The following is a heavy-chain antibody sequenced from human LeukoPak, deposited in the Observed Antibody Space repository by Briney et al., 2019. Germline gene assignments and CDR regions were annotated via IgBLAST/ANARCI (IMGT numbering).Heavy chain of an antibody. CDR1: GGSISSYY. D-gene: IGHD6-6*01. CDR2: INTSGFT. V-gene: IGHV4-4*07. CDR3: ASYRGSSGYFDS. J-gene: IGHJ4*02. Sequence: PSETLSLTCTVSGGSISSYYCSWIRRPAGKGLEWIGRINTSGFTDYNPSLKSRVTMSVDKSKSQFSLKLRSVTAADTAVYYCASYRGSSGYFDSWGQGTLVTVSS.